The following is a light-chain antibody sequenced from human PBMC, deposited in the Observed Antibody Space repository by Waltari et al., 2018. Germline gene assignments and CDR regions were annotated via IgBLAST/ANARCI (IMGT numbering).Light chain of an antibody. J-gene: IGLJ1*01. Sequence: QSALTQPASVSGSPGPSLTLSRIGTSIDVGRYDLVSWYQCHPGKAPKALSHEVVKRPSGVSNRFSASKAGNTASLTISGLQADDEADYYCCSYAGTTTYVFGGGTKVTVL. V-gene: IGLV2-23*02. CDR3: CSYAGTTTYV. CDR1: SIDVGRYDL. CDR2: EVV.